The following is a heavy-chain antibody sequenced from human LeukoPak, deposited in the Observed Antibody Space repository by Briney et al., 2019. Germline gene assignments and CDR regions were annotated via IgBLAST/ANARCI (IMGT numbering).Heavy chain of an antibody. CDR3: ARTGREPFDY. CDR1: GGSISSYY. CDR2: IYYSGST. D-gene: IGHD1-14*01. V-gene: IGHV4-59*01. J-gene: IGHJ4*02. Sequence: SETLSLTCTVSGGSISSYYWSWIRQPPGKGLEWIGYIYYSGSTNYNPSLKSRVTISVDTPKNQFSLKLSSVTAADTAVYYCARTGREPFDYWGQGTLVTVSS.